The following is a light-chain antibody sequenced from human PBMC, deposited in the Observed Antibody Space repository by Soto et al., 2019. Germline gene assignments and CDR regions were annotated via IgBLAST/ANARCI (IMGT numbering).Light chain of an antibody. CDR3: QQYGQLTSGVYT. CDR1: QSVSSSY. Sequence: EIVLTQSPGTLSLSPGERATLSCRASQSVSSSYLAWYQQKPGQAPRLLIYGASSRATGIPDRFSGSGSGTDFTLTISRLEPEDFAVYYCQQYGQLTSGVYTFGQGTKLEIK. V-gene: IGKV3-20*01. CDR2: GAS. J-gene: IGKJ2*01.